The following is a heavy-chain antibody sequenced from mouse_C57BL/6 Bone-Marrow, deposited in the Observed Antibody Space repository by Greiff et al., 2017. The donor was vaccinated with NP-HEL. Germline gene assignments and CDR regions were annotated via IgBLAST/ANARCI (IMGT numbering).Heavy chain of an antibody. CDR3: TTWGGHYGVY. D-gene: IGHD1-1*01. J-gene: IGHJ2*01. V-gene: IGHV14-1*01. Sequence: VQLQQSGAELVRPGASVKLSCTASGFNIKDYYMHWVKQRPEQGLEWIGRIDPEDGDTEYAPKFQGKATMTADTSSNTAYLTLSSLTSEDTAVFYCTTWGGHYGVYWGQGPTLTVPS. CDR1: GFNIKDYY. CDR2: IDPEDGDT.